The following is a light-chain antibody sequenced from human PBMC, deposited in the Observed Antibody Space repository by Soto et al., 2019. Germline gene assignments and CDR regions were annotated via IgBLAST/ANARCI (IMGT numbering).Light chain of an antibody. CDR2: AAS. CDR3: QQYSDWPLT. CDR1: QTVHRH. V-gene: IGKV3D-15*01. J-gene: IGKJ4*01. Sequence: EIVMTQSPATLSVSPGERVTLSCRPSQTVHRHLAWYQQRPGQAPRPLIYAASTRATGIPGRFSGNGFGTEFTLTISSLQSEDFAVYYCQQYSDWPLTFGGGTKVEIK.